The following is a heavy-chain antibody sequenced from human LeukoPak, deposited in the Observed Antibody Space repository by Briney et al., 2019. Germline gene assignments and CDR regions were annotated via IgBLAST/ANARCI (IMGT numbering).Heavy chain of an antibody. CDR1: GYTLTELS. Sequence: ASVKVSCKVSGYTLTELSMHWVRQAPGKGLEWMGGFDPEDGETIYAQKFQGRVTMTEDTSTDTAYMELSSLRSEDTAVYYCATVKSLYGDYASRYYFDYWGQGTLVTVSS. D-gene: IGHD4-17*01. V-gene: IGHV1-24*01. CDR3: ATVKSLYGDYASRYYFDY. CDR2: FDPEDGET. J-gene: IGHJ4*02.